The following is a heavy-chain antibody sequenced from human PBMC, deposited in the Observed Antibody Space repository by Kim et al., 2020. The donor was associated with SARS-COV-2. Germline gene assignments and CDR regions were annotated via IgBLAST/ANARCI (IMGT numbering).Heavy chain of an antibody. D-gene: IGHD2-15*01. J-gene: IGHJ6*03. Sequence: GGSLRLSCAASGFTFDDYAMHWVRQAPGKGLEWVSGISWNSGSIGYADSVKGRFTISRDNAKNSLYLQMNSLRAEDTALYYCAKGAVRYCSGGSCYSSRHMDVWGKGTTVTVSS. CDR3: AKGAVRYCSGGSCYSSRHMDV. CDR1: GFTFDDYA. CDR2: ISWNSGSI. V-gene: IGHV3-9*01.